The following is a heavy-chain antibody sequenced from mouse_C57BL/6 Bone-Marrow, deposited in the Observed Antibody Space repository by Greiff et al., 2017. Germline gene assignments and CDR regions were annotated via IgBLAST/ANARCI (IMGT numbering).Heavy chain of an antibody. Sequence: QVQLKQSGPELARPGASVKRSCRAFGYTSPSYGKSGVKQRTGQGLEWIGKIYPRSGNIYYNEKLKGKPTLTADKPSSKAYMELLSLTSEDSAVYFCARSDYDYDWYFDVWGTGTTVTVSS. D-gene: IGHD2-4*01. J-gene: IGHJ1*03. CDR1: GYTSPSYG. V-gene: IGHV1-81*01. CDR2: IYPRSGNI. CDR3: ARSDYDYDWYFDV.